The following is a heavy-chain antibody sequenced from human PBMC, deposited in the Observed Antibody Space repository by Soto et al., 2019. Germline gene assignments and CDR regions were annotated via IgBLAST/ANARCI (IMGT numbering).Heavy chain of an antibody. V-gene: IGHV4-34*01. J-gene: IGHJ3*02. Sequence: PSETLSLTCAVYGGSFSGYYWSWIRQPPGKGLEWIGEINHSGSTNYNPSLKSRVTISVDTSKNQFSLKLSSVTAADTAVYYCARGLELQGADDAFDIWGQGTMVTVSS. CDR2: INHSGST. D-gene: IGHD1-7*01. CDR3: ARGLELQGADDAFDI. CDR1: GGSFSGYY.